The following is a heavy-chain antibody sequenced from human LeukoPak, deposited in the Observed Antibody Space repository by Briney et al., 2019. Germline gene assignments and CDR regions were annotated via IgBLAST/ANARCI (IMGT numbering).Heavy chain of an antibody. CDR2: IIPIFGTA. Sequence: SVKVSCKASGGTFSSYAISWVRQAPGQGLEWMGGIIPIFGTANYAQKFQGGVTITTDESTSTAYMELSSLRSEDTAVYYCARARHMRKNWFDRWGQGTLVTVSS. CDR1: GGTFSSYA. CDR3: ARARHMRKNWFDR. D-gene: IGHD2-21*01. V-gene: IGHV1-69*05. J-gene: IGHJ5*02.